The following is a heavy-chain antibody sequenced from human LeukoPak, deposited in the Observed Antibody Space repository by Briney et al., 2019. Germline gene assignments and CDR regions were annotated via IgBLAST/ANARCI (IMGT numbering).Heavy chain of an antibody. D-gene: IGHD3-9*01. CDR2: ISDYNGNT. Sequence: ASVKVSCKASGYTFTRYGISGVRQAPGQGLEWMGWISDYNGNTNYAQKLQGRVTMTTDTSTSTAYMELRSLRSDDTAVYYCARFTQSGGLRYFDWLLPHFDYGGQGTLVTVSS. J-gene: IGHJ4*02. CDR1: GYTFTRYG. V-gene: IGHV1-18*01. CDR3: ARFTQSGGLRYFDWLLPHFDY.